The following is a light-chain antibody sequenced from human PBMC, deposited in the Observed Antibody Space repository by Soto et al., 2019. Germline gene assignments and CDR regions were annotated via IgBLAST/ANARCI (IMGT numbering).Light chain of an antibody. V-gene: IGKV1-5*01. J-gene: IGKJ4*01. Sequence: DSQLTQSPSILSAPVGVRVTITCRASQSISSWLAWYQQNPGKAPKLLIYDASSLESGVPSRFSGRASVTEFTLTISSLQPEDFATHYCLQHNSYPLTFGGGTKVDVK. CDR2: DAS. CDR3: LQHNSYPLT. CDR1: QSISSW.